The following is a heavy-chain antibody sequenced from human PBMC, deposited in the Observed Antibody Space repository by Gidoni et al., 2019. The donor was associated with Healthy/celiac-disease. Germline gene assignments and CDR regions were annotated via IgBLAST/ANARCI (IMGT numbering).Heavy chain of an antibody. V-gene: IGHV3-30*04. CDR1: GFTFSSYA. J-gene: IGHJ4*02. CDR2: ISYDGSNK. Sequence: QVQLVESGGGVVQPGRSLRLSCAASGFTFSSYARHWVRQAPGKGLEWVAVISYDGSNKYYADSVKGRFTISRDNSKNTLYLQMNSLRAEDTAVYYCARVSDYGDYDYWGQGTLVTVSS. D-gene: IGHD4-17*01. CDR3: ARVSDYGDYDY.